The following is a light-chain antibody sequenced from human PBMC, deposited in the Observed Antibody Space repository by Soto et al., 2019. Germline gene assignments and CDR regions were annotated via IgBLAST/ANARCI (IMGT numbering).Light chain of an antibody. CDR1: QGIANF. J-gene: IGKJ3*01. CDR3: QQLNSCPIP. V-gene: IGKV1-9*01. CDR2: AAS. Sequence: IQLTQSPSSLSASVGDRVTISCRASQGIANFLAWYQQKPGKAPKLLIYAASTLRSGVPSRFSGSGSGTDFTLTISSLHPEDFATYYCQQLNSCPIPFGPGTKVDIK.